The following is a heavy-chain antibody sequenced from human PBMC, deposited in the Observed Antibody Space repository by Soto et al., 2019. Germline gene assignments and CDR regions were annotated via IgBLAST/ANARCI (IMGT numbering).Heavy chain of an antibody. CDR1: GFTFSNAW. J-gene: IGHJ2*01. Sequence: EVQLVESGGGLVKPGGSLRLSCAASGFTFSNAWMSWVRQAPGKGLEWVGRIKSKTDGGTTDYAAPVKGRFTISRDDSKDTLYLQMNSLKSEDTAVYYCTTDLSGYSSSWYYFDLWGRGTLVTVSS. CDR3: TTDLSGYSSSWYYFDL. V-gene: IGHV3-15*01. CDR2: IKSKTDGGTT. D-gene: IGHD6-13*01.